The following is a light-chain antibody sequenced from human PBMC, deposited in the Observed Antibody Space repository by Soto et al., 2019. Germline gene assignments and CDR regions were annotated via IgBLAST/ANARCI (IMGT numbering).Light chain of an antibody. CDR2: EVS. V-gene: IGLV2-14*01. CDR3: SSYTSSSTLV. Sequence: QSALTKPASVSGSPGQSITISCTGTSSDVGGYNYVSWYQQHPGKDPKLMIYEVSNRPSGVSNRFSGSKSGNTASMTISGLQAEDEADYYCSSYTSSSTLVFGGGTKLTVL. J-gene: IGLJ2*01. CDR1: SSDVGGYNY.